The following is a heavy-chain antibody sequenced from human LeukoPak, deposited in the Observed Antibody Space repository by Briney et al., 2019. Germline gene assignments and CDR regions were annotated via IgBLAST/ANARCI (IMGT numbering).Heavy chain of an antibody. V-gene: IGHV3-11*04. CDR2: IRSSGSTI. CDR3: ARDRGIAARPGWFDP. J-gene: IGHJ5*02. D-gene: IGHD6-6*01. Sequence: GGSLRLSCAASGFTFSDYYMSWIRQAPGKGLEWVSYIRSSGSTIYYADSVKGRFTISRDNAKNSLYLQMNSLRAEDTAVYYCARDRGIAARPGWFDPWGQGTLVTVSS. CDR1: GFTFSDYY.